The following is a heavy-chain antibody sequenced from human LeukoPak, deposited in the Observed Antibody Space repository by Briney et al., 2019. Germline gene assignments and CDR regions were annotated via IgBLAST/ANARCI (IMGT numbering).Heavy chain of an antibody. D-gene: IGHD4-17*01. CDR2: ISYDGSNK. V-gene: IGHV3-30*03. CDR3: APANGHDYGDYAPPFDY. Sequence: PGGSLRLSCAASGFTFSSYGMHWVRQAPGKGLEWVAVISYDGSNKYYADSVKGRFTISRDNSKNTLYLQMNSLRAEDTAVYYCAPANGHDYGDYAPPFDYWGQGTLVTVSS. J-gene: IGHJ4*02. CDR1: GFTFSSYG.